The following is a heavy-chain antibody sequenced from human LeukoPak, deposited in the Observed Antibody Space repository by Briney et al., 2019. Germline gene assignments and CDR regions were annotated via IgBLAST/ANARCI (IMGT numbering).Heavy chain of an antibody. CDR3: AREDSSVSDDAFDI. CDR1: GGSISSYY. Sequence: PSETLSLTCTVSGGSISSYYWSWIRQPPGKGLEWIGYIYYSGSTNYNPSLKSRVTISVDTSKNQFSLRLNSVTAADTAVYYCAREDSSVSDDAFDIWGQGTMVTVSS. CDR2: IYYSGST. V-gene: IGHV4-4*08. D-gene: IGHD3-22*01. J-gene: IGHJ3*02.